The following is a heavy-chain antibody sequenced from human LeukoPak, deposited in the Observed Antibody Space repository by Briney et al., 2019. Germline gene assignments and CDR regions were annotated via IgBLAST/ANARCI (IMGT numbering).Heavy chain of an antibody. J-gene: IGHJ6*02. CDR3: ASSSYSSSSYYYGMDV. CDR2: IIPIFGTA. CDR1: GGTFSSYA. D-gene: IGHD6-13*01. Sequence: EASVKVSCKASGGTFSSYAMSWVRQAPGQGLEWMGGIIPIFGTANYAQKFQGRVTITADKSTSTAYMELSSLRSEDTAVYYCASSSYSSSSYYYGMDVWGQGTTVTVSS. V-gene: IGHV1-69*06.